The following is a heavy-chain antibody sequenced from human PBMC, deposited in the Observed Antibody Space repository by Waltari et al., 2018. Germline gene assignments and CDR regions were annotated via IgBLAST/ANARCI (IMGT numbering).Heavy chain of an antibody. V-gene: IGHV3-30*02. D-gene: IGHD3-22*01. CDR2: IRYDESSK. CDR1: GFTFRSYG. J-gene: IGHJ4*02. Sequence: QVQLVESGGGVVQPGGSLRLSCAASGFTFRSYGMHWVRQAPGKGLEWVSFIRYDESSKYYADSVKGRFTISRDNSKNTVYLQMNSLRDEDTAVYYCASLRGYHFDYWGQGTLVTVSS. CDR3: ASLRGYHFDY.